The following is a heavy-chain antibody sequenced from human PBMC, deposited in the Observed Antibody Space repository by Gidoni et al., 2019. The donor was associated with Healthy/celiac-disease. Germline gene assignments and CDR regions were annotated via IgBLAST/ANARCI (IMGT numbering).Heavy chain of an antibody. D-gene: IGHD2-2*01. CDR3: ARDRKYCSSTSCSYYYYGMDV. V-gene: IGHV3-21*01. CDR2: ISSSISYI. CDR1: GFTFSSYS. Sequence: EVQLVESGGGLVKPGGSLRLSCAASGFTFSSYSMNWVRQAPGKGLEWGSSISSSISYIYYADSVKGRFTISKDNAKNSLYLQMNSLRAEDTAVYYCARDRKYCSSTSCSYYYYGMDVWGQGTTVTVSS. J-gene: IGHJ6*02.